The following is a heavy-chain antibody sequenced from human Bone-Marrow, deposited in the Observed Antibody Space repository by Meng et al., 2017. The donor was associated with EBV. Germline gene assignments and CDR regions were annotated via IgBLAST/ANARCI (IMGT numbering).Heavy chain of an antibody. CDR1: GLPISNQP. CDR3: APRGRTYWGFDY. V-gene: IGHV3-23*04. J-gene: IGHJ4*02. CDR2: IIDNGNST. D-gene: IGHD1-26*01. Sequence: EVQLVESGDVLVQPGGTLTLLFAASGLPISNQPCSWVRRAPGKGLEWVTAIIDNGNSTYYADSVKGRFTISIDNSKNTLYLQMNSLRADDTAVYYCAPRGRTYWGFDYWGQGTLVTVSS.